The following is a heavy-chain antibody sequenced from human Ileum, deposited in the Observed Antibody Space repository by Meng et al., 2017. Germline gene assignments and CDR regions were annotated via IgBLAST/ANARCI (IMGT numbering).Heavy chain of an antibody. V-gene: IGHV4-4*02. CDR1: CGSISSSHW. CDR2: IYHSGST. Sequence: VQLPGSCPGLVKPSGALSLTCAVSCGSISSSHWWSWVHQPPGKGLEWIGEIYHSGSTNSNPSLKSRVTISVDKSKNQFSLKLSSVTAADTAVYYCARESHYGGNFVTFDYWGQGTLVTVSS. D-gene: IGHD4-23*01. J-gene: IGHJ4*02. CDR3: ARESHYGGNFVTFDY.